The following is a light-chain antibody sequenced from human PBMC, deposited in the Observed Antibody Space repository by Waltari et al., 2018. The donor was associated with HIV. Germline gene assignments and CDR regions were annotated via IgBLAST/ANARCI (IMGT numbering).Light chain of an antibody. J-gene: IGLJ3*02. V-gene: IGLV5-45*01. CDR3: MIWHSSAWV. Sequence: QAVLTQPASLSASPGTSASPTCSLRSGINVDTYRIYWYQQKPRSPPQYLLKYKSDSDRQQGSGVPSRFSGSKDASANAGILLISGLQSEDEADYYCMIWHSSAWVFGGGTKLTVL. CDR1: SGINVDTYR. CDR2: YKSDSDR.